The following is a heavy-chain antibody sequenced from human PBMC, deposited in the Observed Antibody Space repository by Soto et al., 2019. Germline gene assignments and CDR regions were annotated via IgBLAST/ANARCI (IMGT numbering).Heavy chain of an antibody. V-gene: IGHV1-3*05. CDR3: ARDYGSGSYRFDY. CDR1: GYTFTSYA. J-gene: IGHJ4*02. D-gene: IGHD3-10*01. CDR2: INADNDNT. Sequence: QVQLVQSGAEEKKPGASVKVSCKASGYTFTSYAMHWVRQAPGQRLEWMGWINADNDNTKYSQQFQGRVTITKDTSASTAYMELNSLRCEDTAVYYCARDYGSGSYRFDYWGQGTLVTVSS.